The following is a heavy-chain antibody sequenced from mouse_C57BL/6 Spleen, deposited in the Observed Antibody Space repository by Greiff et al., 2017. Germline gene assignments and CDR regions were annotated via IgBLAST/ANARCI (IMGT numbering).Heavy chain of an antibody. V-gene: IGHV1-54*01. CDR2: INPGRGGT. D-gene: IGHD2-4*01. CDR3: SRGGAYDYSMWGLAY. J-gene: IGHJ3*01. Sequence: QVQLQQSGAELVRPGTSVKLSCKASGYAFTNYLIEWVKQRPGQGLEWIGVINPGRGGTNYNEKFKGKATLTADKSSSTAYMQLSRLTSEDAAVYVCSRGGAYDYSMWGLAYWGQGTLVTVSA. CDR1: GYAFTNYL.